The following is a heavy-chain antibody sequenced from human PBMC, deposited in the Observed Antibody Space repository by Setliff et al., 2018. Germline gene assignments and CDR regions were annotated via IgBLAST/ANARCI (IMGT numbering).Heavy chain of an antibody. Sequence: GASVKVSCKASGYSFISYFSHWVRQAPGQGPEWLGTINPSGGGTTYAPRFKGRVTLITATSTSTVYMEMSSLTSDDTAVYYCARAANAYYYMDVWGNGTTVTVSS. CDR1: GYSFISYF. J-gene: IGHJ6*03. CDR3: ARAANAYYYMDV. V-gene: IGHV1-46*01. CDR2: INPSGGGT.